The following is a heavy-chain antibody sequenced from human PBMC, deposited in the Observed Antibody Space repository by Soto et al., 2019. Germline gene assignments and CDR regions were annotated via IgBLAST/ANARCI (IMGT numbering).Heavy chain of an antibody. CDR2: ISGSGDSA. D-gene: IGHD6-19*01. CDR3: GKARRGSGWSVCDF. J-gene: IGHJ4*02. Sequence: VQLLESGGGLVQPGGSLRLSCAASGFIFRDYAMNWVRQAPGKGLEWVSDISGSGDSARYADSVKGRFTISRDNSRDTLYLHMNSLRVDDTDVYYCGKARRGSGWSVCDFWGQGDLVTVSS. CDR1: GFIFRDYA. V-gene: IGHV3-23*01.